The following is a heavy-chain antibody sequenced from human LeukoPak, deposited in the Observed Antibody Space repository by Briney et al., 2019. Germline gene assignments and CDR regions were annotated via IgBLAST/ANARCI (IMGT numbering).Heavy chain of an antibody. V-gene: IGHV3-21*01. CDR3: ARDPWGYTVTGGP. CDR2: ITISSNYI. CDR1: GFTFSSYT. Sequence: GGSLRLSCIASGFTFSSYTMNWVRQAPGKGLEWVSSITISSNYIYYTDSVKGRFTISRDNAKNSLYLHMSSLRADDTAVYYCARDPWGYTVTGGPWGQGILVTVSS. D-gene: IGHD4-11*01. J-gene: IGHJ5*02.